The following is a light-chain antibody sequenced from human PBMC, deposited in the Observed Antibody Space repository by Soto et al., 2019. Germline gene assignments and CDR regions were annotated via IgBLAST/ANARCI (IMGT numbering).Light chain of an antibody. CDR1: QSVSSK. CDR2: GAS. V-gene: IGKV3-15*01. CDR3: QQYKDWFSIT. J-gene: IGKJ5*01. Sequence: EIVLTQSPATLSVCPGERATLSCRASQSVSSKLAWYQQRPGQSPRLLIYGASTRATDIPARFSGSGSGTEFTLTISSLQSEDFAVYYCQQYKDWFSITFGQGTRLEIK.